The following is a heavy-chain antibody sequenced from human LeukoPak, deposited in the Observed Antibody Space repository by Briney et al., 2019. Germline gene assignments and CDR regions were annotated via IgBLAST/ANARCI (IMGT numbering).Heavy chain of an antibody. V-gene: IGHV4-30-4*08. J-gene: IGHJ3*02. CDR1: GGSISSGDYY. D-gene: IGHD6-6*01. CDR2: IYYSGGT. Sequence: PSQTLSLTCTVSGGSISSGDYYWSWIRQPPGKGLEWIGYIYYSGGTYYNPSLKSRVTISVDTSKNQFSLKLSSVTAADTAVYYCARVQYSSSWGWAFDIWGQGTMVTVSS. CDR3: ARVQYSSSWGWAFDI.